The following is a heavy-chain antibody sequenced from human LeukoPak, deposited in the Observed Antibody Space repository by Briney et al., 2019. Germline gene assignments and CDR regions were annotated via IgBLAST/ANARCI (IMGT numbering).Heavy chain of an antibody. J-gene: IGHJ4*02. CDR2: IYYSGST. D-gene: IGHD1-26*01. Sequence: TSETLSLTCTVSGGSISSYYWSWIRQPPGKGLEWIGYIYYSGSTNCNPSLKSRVTISVDTSKNQFSLKLSSVTAADTAVYYCARGLLSGSYSYYFDYWGQGTLVTVSS. CDR1: GGSISSYY. V-gene: IGHV4-59*01. CDR3: ARGLLSGSYSYYFDY.